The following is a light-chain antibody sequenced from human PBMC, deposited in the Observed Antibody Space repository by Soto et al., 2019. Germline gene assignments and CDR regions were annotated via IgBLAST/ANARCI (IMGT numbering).Light chain of an antibody. CDR3: GAYAGGNTVI. V-gene: IGLV2-23*02. J-gene: IGLJ2*01. Sequence: QSALTQPASVSGSPGQSITISCTGTNGDVGSYDLVSWYQQYPGKAPKLIIYEVNKRPSGVSNRFSGAKSGNTASLTISGLQTEDEADYDCGAYAGGNTVIFGGGTKLTV. CDR2: EVN. CDR1: NGDVGSYDL.